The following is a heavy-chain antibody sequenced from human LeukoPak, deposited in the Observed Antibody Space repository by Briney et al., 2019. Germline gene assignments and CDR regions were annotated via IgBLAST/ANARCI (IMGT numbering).Heavy chain of an antibody. V-gene: IGHV1-2*02. J-gene: IGHJ4*02. CDR1: GYTFTGYY. Sequence: ASVKVSCKASGYTFTGYYMHWVRQAPGQGLEWMGWINPNSGGTNYAQKFQGRVTMTRDTSISTAYMELNRLRSDDTAVYYCARGMFDWTPREYYFDYWGQGTLVTVSS. D-gene: IGHD3-9*01. CDR3: ARGMFDWTPREYYFDY. CDR2: INPNSGGT.